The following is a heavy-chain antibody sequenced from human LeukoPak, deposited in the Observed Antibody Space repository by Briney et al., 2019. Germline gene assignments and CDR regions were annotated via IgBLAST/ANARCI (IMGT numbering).Heavy chain of an antibody. Sequence: SETLSLTCTVSGGSISSYYWSWIRQPPGKGLEWIGYIYTSGSTNYNPSLKSRVTISVDTSKNQFSRKLSSVTAADTAVYYCARARDGYTNYYYYYMDVWGKGTTVTVSS. V-gene: IGHV4-4*09. CDR2: IYTSGST. CDR3: ARARDGYTNYYYYYMDV. CDR1: GGSISSYY. J-gene: IGHJ6*03. D-gene: IGHD5-24*01.